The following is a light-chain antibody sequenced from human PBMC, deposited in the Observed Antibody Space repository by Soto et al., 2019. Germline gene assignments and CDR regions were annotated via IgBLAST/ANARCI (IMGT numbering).Light chain of an antibody. V-gene: IGKV1-5*01. Sequence: DIQMTQSPSTLSASVGDRVPITCRASQSISSWLAWYQQNPGKAPKLLIYDASSLESGVPSRFSGSGSGTEFTLTISSLQPDDFATYYCQQYNSYSFGQGTKVDIK. CDR2: DAS. J-gene: IGKJ1*01. CDR3: QQYNSYS. CDR1: QSISSW.